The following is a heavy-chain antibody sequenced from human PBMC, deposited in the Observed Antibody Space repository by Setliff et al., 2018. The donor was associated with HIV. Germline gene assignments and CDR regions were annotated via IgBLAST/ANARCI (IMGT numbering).Heavy chain of an antibody. J-gene: IGHJ4*02. V-gene: IGHV4-59*11. CDR2: ISYTGST. CDR3: ARATWNYVDY. CDR1: GGSISSHY. D-gene: IGHD1-1*01. Sequence: SLTCTVSGGSISSHYWSWIRQPPGKGLAWIGYISYTGSTNYSPSLKSRVTISVDTSKNQFSLKLSSVAAADTAVYYCARATWNYVDYWGQGTLVTVSS.